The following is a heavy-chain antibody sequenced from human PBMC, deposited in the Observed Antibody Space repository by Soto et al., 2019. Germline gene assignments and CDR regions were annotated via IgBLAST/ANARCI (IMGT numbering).Heavy chain of an antibody. D-gene: IGHD1-20*01. CDR3: ARATYNWNGFDP. CDR2: IYYSGST. J-gene: IGHJ5*02. V-gene: IGHV4-59*01. Sequence: SETLSLTCTVSGGSISSYYWSWIRQPPGKGLEWIGYIYYSGSTNYNPSLKSRVTISVDTSKNQFSLKLSSVTAADTAVYYCARATYNWNGFDPWGQGTLVTVSS. CDR1: GGSISSYY.